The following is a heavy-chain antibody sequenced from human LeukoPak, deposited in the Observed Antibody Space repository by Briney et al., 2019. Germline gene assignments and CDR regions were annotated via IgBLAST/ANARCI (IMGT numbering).Heavy chain of an antibody. J-gene: IGHJ4*02. CDR2: IIPIFGTA. V-gene: IGHV1-69*05. Sequence: ASVKLSCKASGGTFSSYAISWVRHAPGQGLEWMGGIIPIFGTANYAQKFQGRVTITTDESTSTAYMELSSLRSEDTAVYYCARGRAESLYYFDYWGPGTLVTVSS. D-gene: IGHD1-26*01. CDR3: ARGRAESLYYFDY. CDR1: GGTFSSYA.